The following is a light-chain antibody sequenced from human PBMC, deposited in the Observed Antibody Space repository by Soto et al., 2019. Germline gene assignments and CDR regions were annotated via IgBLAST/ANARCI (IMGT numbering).Light chain of an antibody. V-gene: IGKV3-11*01. J-gene: IGKJ2*01. CDR1: QSVSSS. Sequence: EIVLSQSPATLSLSPGERATLSCRASQSVSSSLAWYQQNPGQTPRLLIYGASNRATGIPARFSGSGSGTDFTLTISSLEPEDFAVYYCQQRSSWYTFGQGTKLEIK. CDR2: GAS. CDR3: QQRSSWYT.